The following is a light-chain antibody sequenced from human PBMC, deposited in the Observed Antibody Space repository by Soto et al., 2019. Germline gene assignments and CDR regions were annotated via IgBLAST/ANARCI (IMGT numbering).Light chain of an antibody. Sequence: EIVMTQSPATLSVSPGERTTLSCRASLSISSNLAWYQHKPGQAPRVLFYRASTRPTGVPPGFSGCGSGTEFTLTISNLQSEDFAVYYCQQYNNWPPWTFGQGTKVDIK. V-gene: IGKV3-15*01. CDR2: RAS. CDR1: LSISSN. J-gene: IGKJ1*01. CDR3: QQYNNWPPWT.